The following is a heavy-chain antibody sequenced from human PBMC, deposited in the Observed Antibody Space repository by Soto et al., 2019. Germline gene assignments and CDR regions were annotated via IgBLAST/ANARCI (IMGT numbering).Heavy chain of an antibody. J-gene: IGHJ4*02. V-gene: IGHV3-23*01. CDR1: GFTFSSYA. CDR2: ISGRGDDT. D-gene: IGHD3-22*01. CDR3: ARAQPTYSSSYFDY. Sequence: EVQLLESGGDLVQPGGSLRLSCAASGFTFSSYAMSWVRQAPGKGLEWVSTISGRGDDTYYTDSVKGRFTISRDNSKNTLYVHKNSLRAEDTAVYYCARAQPTYSSSYFDYWDEGTLVTVSS.